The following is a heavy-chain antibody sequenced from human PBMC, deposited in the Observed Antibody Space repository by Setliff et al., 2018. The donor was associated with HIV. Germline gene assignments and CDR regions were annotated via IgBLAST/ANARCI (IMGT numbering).Heavy chain of an antibody. J-gene: IGHJ2*01. D-gene: IGHD4-4*01. CDR3: TSRGTVTTRDYHFDL. CDR1: GLTFRNTW. CDR2: IKSETDGGAT. V-gene: IGHV3-15*01. Sequence: PGGSLRLSCVASGLTFRNTWMTWVRQAPGKGLEWVGRIKSETDGGATDYGASVKGRCLILRDDSKNTLYLEIDRRKPEDTATYYCTSRGTVTTRDYHFDLWGRGTLVTVSS.